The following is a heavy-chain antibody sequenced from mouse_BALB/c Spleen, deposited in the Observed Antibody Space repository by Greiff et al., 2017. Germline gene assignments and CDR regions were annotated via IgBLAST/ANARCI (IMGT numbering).Heavy chain of an antibody. CDR1: GYTFTSYW. J-gene: IGHJ2*01. CDR3: AKMPSYYYGSSYNDFDY. CDR2: INPSNGRT. D-gene: IGHD1-1*01. Sequence: VQLQQPGSELVRPGASVKLSCKASGYTFTSYWMHWVKQRPGQGLEWIGEINPSNGRTNYNEKFKSKATLTVDKSSSTAYMQLSSLTSEDSAVYYCAKMPSYYYGSSYNDFDYWGQGTTLTVSA. V-gene: IGHV1S81*02.